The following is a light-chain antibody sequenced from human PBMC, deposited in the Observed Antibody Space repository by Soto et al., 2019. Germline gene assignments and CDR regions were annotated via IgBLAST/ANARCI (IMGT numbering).Light chain of an antibody. CDR1: QGVSIL. J-gene: IGKJ1*01. CDR3: QQYNNWPRT. CDR2: GAT. Sequence: EIVMTQSPPTLSVSAGERATLSCRASQGVSILLAWYQQKPGQAPRLLIHGATTRATGIPARFSGSGSGTEFTLTISSLQSEDFAVYYCQQYNNWPRTFGQGTKVDIK. V-gene: IGKV3-15*01.